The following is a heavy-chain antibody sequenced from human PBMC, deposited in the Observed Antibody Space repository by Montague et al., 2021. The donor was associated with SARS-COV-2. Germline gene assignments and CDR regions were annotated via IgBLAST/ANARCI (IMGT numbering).Heavy chain of an antibody. D-gene: IGHD2-21*01. CDR2: IYYSGSVTT. Sequence: SETLSLTCSVPGGSINNYYWGWVRQSPGKGLEWIGYIYYSGSVTTXYXXXXKXRVSISVDTSENQFSLKLTSVTAADTAVYYCARRGGGEVFARFMYWYFDVWSRGSLVTVSS. CDR3: ARRGGGEVFARFMYWYFDV. J-gene: IGHJ2*01. CDR1: GGSINNYY. V-gene: IGHV4-59*13.